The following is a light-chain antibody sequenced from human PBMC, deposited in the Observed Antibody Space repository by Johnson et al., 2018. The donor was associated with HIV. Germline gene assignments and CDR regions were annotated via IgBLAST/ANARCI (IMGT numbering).Light chain of an antibody. Sequence: QLVLTQPPSVSAAPGQKVTISCSGSSSNIGNNYVSWYQQLPGTAPKLLIYENNKRPSGIPDRFPGSKSGTSATLGITGLQTGDEADYYCGTWDSSLSAYVFGTGTKVTVL. CDR1: SSNIGNNY. CDR2: ENN. V-gene: IGLV1-51*02. J-gene: IGLJ1*01. CDR3: GTWDSSLSAYV.